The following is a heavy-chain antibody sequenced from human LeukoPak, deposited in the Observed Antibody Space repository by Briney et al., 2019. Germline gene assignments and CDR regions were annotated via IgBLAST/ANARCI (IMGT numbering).Heavy chain of an antibody. Sequence: SETLSLTCTVSGGSISSCYWSWVRQPPGKGLEWIGEIYHSGSTNYNPSLKSRVTISVDKSKNQFSLKLSSVTAADTAVYYCAREGPEAGLDYWGQGTLVTVSS. CDR1: GGSISSCYW. V-gene: IGHV4-4*02. CDR2: IYHSGST. D-gene: IGHD6-19*01. CDR3: AREGPEAGLDY. J-gene: IGHJ4*02.